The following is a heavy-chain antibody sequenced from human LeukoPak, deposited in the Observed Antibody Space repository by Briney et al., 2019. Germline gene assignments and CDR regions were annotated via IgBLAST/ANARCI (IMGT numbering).Heavy chain of an antibody. V-gene: IGHV4-4*07. CDR1: GGSISSYY. CDR2: IYTSGST. CDR3: ARGGEYYDILTGYYTPFDY. D-gene: IGHD3-9*01. J-gene: IGHJ4*02. Sequence: PSETLSLTCTVSGGSISSYYWSWIRQPAGKGLEWIGRIYTSGSTNYNPSLKSRVTMSVDTSKNQFSLKLSSVTAADTAVYYCARGGEYYDILTGYYTPFDYWGQGTLVTVSS.